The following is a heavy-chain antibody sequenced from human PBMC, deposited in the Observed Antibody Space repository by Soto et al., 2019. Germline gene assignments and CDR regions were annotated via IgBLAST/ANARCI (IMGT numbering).Heavy chain of an antibody. CDR1: GGSISSYY. Sequence: SETLSLTCTVSGGSISSYYWSWIRQPPGKGLEWIGCIYYSGSTNYNPSLKSRVTISVDTSKNQFSLKLSSVTAADTAVYYCARRLVWSGSNWFDPWGQGTLVTVSS. D-gene: IGHD3-3*01. V-gene: IGHV4-59*01. CDR3: ARRLVWSGSNWFDP. J-gene: IGHJ5*02. CDR2: IYYSGST.